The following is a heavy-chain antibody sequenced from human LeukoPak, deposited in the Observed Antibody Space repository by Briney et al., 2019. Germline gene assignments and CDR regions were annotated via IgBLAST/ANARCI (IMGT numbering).Heavy chain of an antibody. CDR3: ARGAGPGDFWSGLERDFDY. V-gene: IGHV3-53*01. CDR2: IYSGGST. J-gene: IGHJ4*02. CDR1: GFTVSSNY. Sequence: PGGSLRLSCAASGFTVSSNYMSWVRQAPGKGLEWVSVIYSGGSTYYADSVKGRFTISRDNSKNTLYLQMNSLRAEDTAVYYCARGAGPGDFWSGLERDFDYWGQGTLVTVSS. D-gene: IGHD3-3*01.